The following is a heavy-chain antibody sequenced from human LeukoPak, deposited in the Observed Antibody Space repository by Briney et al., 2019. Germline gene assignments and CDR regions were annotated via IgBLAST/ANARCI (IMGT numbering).Heavy chain of an antibody. CDR1: GFTFSSYW. V-gene: IGHV3-7*01. D-gene: IGHD3-3*01. J-gene: IGHJ4*02. Sequence: GGSLRLSCVTSGFTFSSYWMSWVRQTPGKGREWVANIDQDGSGKNYVDSVKGRLTISTDNAKNLLFLQMNSLRPEDTAVYYCAGGPGFLIDCWGQGTLVTVSS. CDR3: AGGPGFLIDC. CDR2: IDQDGSGK.